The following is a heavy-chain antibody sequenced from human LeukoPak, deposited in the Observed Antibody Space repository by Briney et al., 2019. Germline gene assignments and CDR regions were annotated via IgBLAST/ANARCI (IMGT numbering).Heavy chain of an antibody. D-gene: IGHD6-13*01. Sequence: GESLKISCKGSGYSFTSQWIGWVRQMPGKGLEWMGFIYPGDSDTRYSPSFQGQVTNSADKSISTAYLQWNSLKASDTAMYYCARHVGRITAADTRWFDPWGQGTLVTVSS. V-gene: IGHV5-51*01. J-gene: IGHJ5*02. CDR3: ARHVGRITAADTRWFDP. CDR1: GYSFTSQW. CDR2: IYPGDSDT.